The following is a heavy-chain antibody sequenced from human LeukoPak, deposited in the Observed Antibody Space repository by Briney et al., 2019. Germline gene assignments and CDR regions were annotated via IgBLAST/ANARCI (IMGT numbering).Heavy chain of an antibody. J-gene: IGHJ4*02. CDR3: AKEGTGIHFDY. D-gene: IGHD1-1*01. CDR1: GFTFSSNA. Sequence: PGRSLRLSCAASGFTFSSNAIHWVRQTPGKGLEWVAEISYDGGNTYYADSVKGRFTISRDNSKNKLYLQMNSLRAEDTAVYYCAKEGTGIHFDYWGQGALVTVSS. CDR2: ISYDGGNT. V-gene: IGHV3-30-3*01.